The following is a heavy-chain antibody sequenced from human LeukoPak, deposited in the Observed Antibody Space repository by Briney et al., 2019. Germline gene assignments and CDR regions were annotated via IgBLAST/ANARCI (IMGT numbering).Heavy chain of an antibody. CDR3: ATPGVHYDTSGYYPFQH. D-gene: IGHD3-22*01. CDR2: MNPNSGNT. Sequence: ASVKVSCTASGYTFTSYDFNWVRQATGQGLEWMGWMNPNSGNTGYAQKFQGRVTMTRDTATSTAYMGLSSLSSEDTAVYYCATPGVHYDTSGYYPFQHWGQGTLVTVSS. V-gene: IGHV1-8*01. J-gene: IGHJ1*01. CDR1: GYTFTSYD.